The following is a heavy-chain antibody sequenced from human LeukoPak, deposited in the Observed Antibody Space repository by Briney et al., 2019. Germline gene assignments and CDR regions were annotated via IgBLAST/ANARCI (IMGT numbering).Heavy chain of an antibody. V-gene: IGHV1-46*01. J-gene: IGHJ4*02. CDR3: ARAGDTAMVDLGFDY. CDR1: GYSFTSNY. CDR2: INPSGGST. Sequence: GASVKVSCKASGYSFTSNYMHWVRQAPGQGLEWMGIINPSGGSTSYAQKFQGRVTMTRDTSTSTVYMELSSLRSEDTAVYYCARAGDTAMVDLGFDYWGQGTLVTVSS. D-gene: IGHD5-18*01.